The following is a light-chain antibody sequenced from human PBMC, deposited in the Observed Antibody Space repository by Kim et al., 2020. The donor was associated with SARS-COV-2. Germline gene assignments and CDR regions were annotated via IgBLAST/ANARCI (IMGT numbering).Light chain of an antibody. V-gene: IGKV3-15*01. J-gene: IGKJ4*01. CDR1: QSVSRH. CDR3: QQYNNWPLA. Sequence: DTVMTQSPATLSVSPGERATLSCRASQSVSRHLAWYQQTPGQVPRLLIYDASTSATGIAARFSGSGSATEFTLTISSLQSEDFAVYYCQQYNNWPLAFGGGTKVDIK. CDR2: DAS.